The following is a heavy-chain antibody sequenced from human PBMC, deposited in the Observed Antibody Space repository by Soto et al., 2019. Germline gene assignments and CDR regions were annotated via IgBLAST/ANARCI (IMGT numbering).Heavy chain of an antibody. Sequence: EVQLLESGGGLVRPGGSLRLSGAASGFTFTNYAMSWVRQAPGKGLEWVSAISGSGGTTYYANSVKGRFTISRDNSNSTLYLQMNSLRAEDTAVYYCAKDSRRDHYYYMDVWGKGTTVTVSS. CDR1: GFTFTNYA. V-gene: IGHV3-23*01. CDR3: AKDSRRDHYYYMDV. D-gene: IGHD2-2*01. CDR2: ISGSGGTT. J-gene: IGHJ6*03.